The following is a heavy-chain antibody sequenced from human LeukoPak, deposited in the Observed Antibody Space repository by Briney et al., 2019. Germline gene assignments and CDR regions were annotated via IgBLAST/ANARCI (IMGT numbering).Heavy chain of an antibody. Sequence: GGPLRLSCAASGFTFSCYAMNWVRQAPGKGLEWVAGISSGDRTFHAESVKGRFTISRDKSKDTLYLQMNSLRAEDTAVYYCAKDATASPYFHWFDNWGQGTQVIVSS. D-gene: IGHD3-9*01. CDR2: ISSGDRT. V-gene: IGHV3-23*01. CDR1: GFTFSCYA. J-gene: IGHJ4*02. CDR3: AKDATASPYFHWFDN.